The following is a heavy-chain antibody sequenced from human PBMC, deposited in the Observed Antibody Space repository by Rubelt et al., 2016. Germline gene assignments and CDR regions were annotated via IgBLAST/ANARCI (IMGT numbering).Heavy chain of an antibody. J-gene: IGHJ4*02. D-gene: IGHD1-26*01. Sequence: QVQLQESGPGLVKPSVTLSLTCTVSGGSISSSSYYWGWIRQPPGKGLEWIGSIYYSGSTYYTPALKGRGTISVDTSKNQFSRKRGSVTAADTAVYYCARVVGATMGSDYWGQGTLVTVSS. V-gene: IGHV4-39*01. CDR2: IYYSGST. CDR3: ARVVGATMGSDY. CDR1: GGSISSSSYY.